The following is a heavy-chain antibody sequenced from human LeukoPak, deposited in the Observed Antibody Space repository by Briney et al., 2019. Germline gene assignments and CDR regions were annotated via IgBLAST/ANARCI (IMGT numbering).Heavy chain of an antibody. CDR2: TYYRSKWYS. V-gene: IGHV6-1*01. D-gene: IGHD7-27*01. Sequence: SQTLSLTCAISGDSFSSNSAGWSWIRQSPSRGLEWLGRTYYRSKWYSDYAVSVKSRITINPDTSKNQFSLQLNSVTPEDTAVYYCTRDSGNWGAYYYYYGMGVGGQGTTVTVS. J-gene: IGHJ6*02. CDR1: GDSFSSNSAG. CDR3: TRDSGNWGAYYYYYGMGV.